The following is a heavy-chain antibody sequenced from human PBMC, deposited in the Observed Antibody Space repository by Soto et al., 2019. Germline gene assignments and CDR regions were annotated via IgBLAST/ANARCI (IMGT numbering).Heavy chain of an antibody. J-gene: IGHJ4*02. D-gene: IGHD6-13*01. CDR3: ARRQRAGFSGYSSSWYFCYFDY. CDR2: INHSGST. Sequence: QVQLQQWGAGLLKPSETLSLTCAVYGGSFSGYYWSWIRQPPGKGLEWIGEINHSGSTNYNPSLKSGVTISVDTSKNQFSRKLSSVTAADTAVYYCARRQRAGFSGYSSSWYFCYFDYWGQGTLVTVSS. CDR1: GGSFSGYY. V-gene: IGHV4-34*01.